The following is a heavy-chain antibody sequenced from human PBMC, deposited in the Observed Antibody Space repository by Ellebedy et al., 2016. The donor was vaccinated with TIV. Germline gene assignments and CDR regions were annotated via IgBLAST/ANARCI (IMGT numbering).Heavy chain of an antibody. CDR2: IYYSGST. CDR3: ARFINTAAGEYWYFDL. Sequence: MPSETLSLTCTVSGGSISTYQWSWIRQPPGKGLEWLGYIYYSGSTNYNPSLKSRVTISVDTSKNQFSLKLSSVTAADTAMYYCARFINTAAGEYWYFDLWGRGTLVTGSS. D-gene: IGHD6-13*01. V-gene: IGHV4-59*01. J-gene: IGHJ2*01. CDR1: GGSISTYQ.